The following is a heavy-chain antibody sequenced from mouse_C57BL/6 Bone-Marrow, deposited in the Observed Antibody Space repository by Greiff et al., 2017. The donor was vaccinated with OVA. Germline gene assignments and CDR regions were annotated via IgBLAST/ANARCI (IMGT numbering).Heavy chain of an antibody. D-gene: IGHD2-4*01. V-gene: IGHV5-6*01. Sequence: EVKLMESGGDLVKPGGSLKLSCAASGFTFSSYGMSWVRQTPDNRLEWVATISSGGSYTYYPDSVKGRFTISRDNAKNTLYLQMSSLKSEDTAMYYCARHPLYDSPAYWGQGTLVTVSA. CDR3: ARHPLYDSPAY. CDR2: ISSGGSYT. J-gene: IGHJ3*01. CDR1: GFTFSSYG.